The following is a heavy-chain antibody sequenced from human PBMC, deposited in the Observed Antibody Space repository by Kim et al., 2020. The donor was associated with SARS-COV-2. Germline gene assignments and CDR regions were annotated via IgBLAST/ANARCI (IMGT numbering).Heavy chain of an antibody. Sequence: SLILSFSSSLPPPSRYALPCVRPAPGKGLERGAVRSYDGNNKYYADSVKGRFTISRDNSKNTLYLQMNSLRAEDMAVYYCARGGGGYVYFDYWGQGTL. V-gene: IGHV3-30-3*01. D-gene: IGHD5-18*01. CDR2: RSYDGNNK. J-gene: IGHJ4*02. CDR3: ARGGGGYVYFDY. CDR1: LPPPSRYA.